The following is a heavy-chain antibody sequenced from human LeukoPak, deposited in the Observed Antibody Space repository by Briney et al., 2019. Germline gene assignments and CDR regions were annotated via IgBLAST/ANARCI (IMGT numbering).Heavy chain of an antibody. V-gene: IGHV4-59*01. Sequence: SETLSLTRTVSGGSTSSYYWSWIRQPPGKGLEWIGYIYYSGSTNYNPSLKSRVTISVDTSKNQFSLKLSSVTAADTAVYFCARGRVSSSTWYSTYYYYFYMDVWGKGTTVTVSS. J-gene: IGHJ6*03. D-gene: IGHD1-1*01. CDR2: IYYSGST. CDR1: GGSTSSYY. CDR3: ARGRVSSSTWYSTYYYYFYMDV.